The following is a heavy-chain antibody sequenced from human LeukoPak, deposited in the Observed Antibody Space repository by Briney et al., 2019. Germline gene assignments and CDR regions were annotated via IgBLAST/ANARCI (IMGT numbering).Heavy chain of an antibody. CDR2: IYYSGST. J-gene: IGHJ4*02. CDR1: GGSISSYY. D-gene: IGHD7-27*01. V-gene: IGHV4-59*08. Sequence: SETLFLTCTVSGGSISSYYWSWIRQPPGKGLEWIGYIYYSGSTNYNPSLKSRVTISVDTSKNQFSLKLSSVTAADTAVYYCASHTAGLTGSAFNFDYWGQGTLVTVSS. CDR3: ASHTAGLTGSAFNFDY.